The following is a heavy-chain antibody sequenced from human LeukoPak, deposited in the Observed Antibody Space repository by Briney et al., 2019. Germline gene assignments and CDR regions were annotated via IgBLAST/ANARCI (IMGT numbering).Heavy chain of an antibody. J-gene: IGHJ4*02. CDR3: ARDSSGYPY. D-gene: IGHD3-22*01. CDR2: ISYDGSNK. V-gene: IGHV3-30-3*01. Sequence: GGSLRLSCAASGFTFSSYAMHWARQAPGKGLEWVAVISYDGSNKYYADSVKGRFTISRDNSKNTLYLQMNSLRAEDTAVYYCARDSSGYPYWGQGTLVTVSS. CDR1: GFTFSSYA.